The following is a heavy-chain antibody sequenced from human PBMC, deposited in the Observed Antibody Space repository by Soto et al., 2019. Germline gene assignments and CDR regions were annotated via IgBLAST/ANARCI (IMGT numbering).Heavy chain of an antibody. CDR2: IIPVLGTA. V-gene: IGHV1-69*11. Sequence: QVQLVQSGAEVKKPGSSVKVSCKASGGTFSTYPISWVRQAPGHGLEWMGGIIPVLGTANYAQRFQDRVTITADASTITASMDLSSLRSEHTAFYYCAGGPSNYDPLTAYPAYYFDDWGQGTLVTVSS. CDR1: GGTFSTYP. D-gene: IGHD3-9*01. J-gene: IGHJ4*02. CDR3: AGGPSNYDPLTAYPAYYFDD.